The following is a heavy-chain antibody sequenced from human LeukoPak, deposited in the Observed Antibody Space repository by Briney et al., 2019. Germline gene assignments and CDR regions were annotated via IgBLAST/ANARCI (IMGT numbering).Heavy chain of an antibody. J-gene: IGHJ4*02. CDR2: IYDSGST. CDR1: GGFISGHY. V-gene: IGHV4-59*11. CDR3: ARAESSGWNYFDY. Sequence: TSETLSLTCTVSGGFISGHYWTWLRQPPGKGLEWIGYIYDSGSTTYNPSLKSRATISVDTSKNQFSLKLSSVTAADTAVYYCARAESSGWNYFDYWGQGTLVTVSS. D-gene: IGHD6-19*01.